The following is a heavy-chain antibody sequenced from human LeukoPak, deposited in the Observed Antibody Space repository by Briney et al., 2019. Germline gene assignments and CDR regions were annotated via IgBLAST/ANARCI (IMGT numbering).Heavy chain of an antibody. CDR3: ARGSSFDGYCSAGACDAGYYDS. CDR2: INHRGSS. D-gene: IGHD2-15*01. Sequence: SETLSLTRAVYGESFSAYFWNWIRQAPGKPLEYIGEINHRGSSHYNPSLKTRVTLSVDTSKKQFSLKLTSVTAADTAVYFCARGSSFDGYCSAGACDAGYYDSWGQGTPVTVSS. V-gene: IGHV4-34*01. J-gene: IGHJ4*02. CDR1: GESFSAYF.